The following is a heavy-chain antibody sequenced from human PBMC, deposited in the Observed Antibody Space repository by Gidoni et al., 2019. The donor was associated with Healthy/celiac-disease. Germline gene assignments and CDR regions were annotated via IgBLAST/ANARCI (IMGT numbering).Heavy chain of an antibody. J-gene: IGHJ4*02. CDR3: ATTHSSSLHS. Sequence: RYPCTSYYMHWVRQAPGQGLEWMGIINPSGGSTSYAQKFQGRVTMTRDTSTSTVYMELSSLRSEDTAVYYCATTHSSSLHSWGQGTLVTVSS. D-gene: IGHD6-13*01. V-gene: IGHV1-46*01. CDR1: RYPCTSYY. CDR2: INPSGGST.